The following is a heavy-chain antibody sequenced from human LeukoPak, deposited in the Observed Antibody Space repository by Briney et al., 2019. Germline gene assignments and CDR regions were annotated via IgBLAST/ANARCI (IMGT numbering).Heavy chain of an antibody. D-gene: IGHD6-19*01. CDR3: ARSIVVAGFVSDYYYYGMDV. Sequence: SETLSLTCTVSGRSINSYYWSWIRQPPGKGLEWVGYIYYSGSPTYNPSLKSRVAISIHTSKKHFSLKLSSVTAADAAVYYCARSIVVAGFVSDYYYYGMDVWGQGTTVTVSS. CDR1: GRSINSYY. J-gene: IGHJ6*02. CDR2: IYYSGSP. V-gene: IGHV4-59*08.